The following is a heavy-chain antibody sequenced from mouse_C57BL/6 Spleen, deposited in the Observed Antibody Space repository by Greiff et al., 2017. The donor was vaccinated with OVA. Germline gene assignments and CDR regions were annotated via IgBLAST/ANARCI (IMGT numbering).Heavy chain of an antibody. CDR2: IYPGNSDT. CDR3: TILYDYDDQGYFDY. V-gene: IGHV1-5*01. CDR1: GYTFTSYW. D-gene: IGHD2-4*01. J-gene: IGHJ2*01. Sequence: EVQLKESGTVLARPGASVKMSCKTSGYTFTSYWMHWVKQRPGQGLEWIGAIYPGNSDTSYNQKFKGKAKLTAVTSASTAYMELSSLTNEDSAVYYCTILYDYDDQGYFDYWGQGTTLTVSS.